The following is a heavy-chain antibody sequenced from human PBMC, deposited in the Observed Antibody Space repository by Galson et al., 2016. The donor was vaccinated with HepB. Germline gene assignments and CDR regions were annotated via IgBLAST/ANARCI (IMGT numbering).Heavy chain of an antibody. Sequence: SLRLSCAASGFRFDYIGMGWLRQAPGKGLEWVSGINWSGDTTGYADSVKGRFTISRDNAKNSLFLQMNSLRAEDTAFYYCAKGGATPGQWLDNWFDPWAREPWSASPQ. CDR1: GFRFDYIG. CDR2: INWSGDTT. CDR3: AKGGATPGQWLDNWFDP. D-gene: IGHD6-19*01. V-gene: IGHV3-20*04. J-gene: IGHJ5*02.